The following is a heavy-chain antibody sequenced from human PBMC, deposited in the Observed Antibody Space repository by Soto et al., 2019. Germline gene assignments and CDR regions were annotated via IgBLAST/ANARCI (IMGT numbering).Heavy chain of an antibody. D-gene: IGHD6-25*01. Sequence: EVQLVESGGGLVQPGGSLRLSCAASGFTFSSYSMNWVRQAPGKGLEWVSYISSSSSTIYYADSVKGRFTISRDNAKNSLYLQMNSLRDEDTAVSYCARDLIQGLRLGGAGGVDYWGQGTLVTVSS. CDR3: ARDLIQGLRLGGAGGVDY. J-gene: IGHJ4*02. CDR2: ISSSSSTI. CDR1: GFTFSSYS. V-gene: IGHV3-48*02.